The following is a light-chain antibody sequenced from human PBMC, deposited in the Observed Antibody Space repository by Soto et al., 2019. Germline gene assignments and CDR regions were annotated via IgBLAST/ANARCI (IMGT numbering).Light chain of an antibody. V-gene: IGLV2-14*01. J-gene: IGLJ2*01. CDR3: SSYTTSSSVI. Sequence: QSALTQPASVSGSPGQSIAISCSGTSSDLGTYDYVSWYQQHPGKAPKLMLFDVNHRPSGVSDRFFGSKSGNTASLTISGLQAEDEDDYYCSSYTTSSSVIFGGGTKLTV. CDR2: DVN. CDR1: SSDLGTYDY.